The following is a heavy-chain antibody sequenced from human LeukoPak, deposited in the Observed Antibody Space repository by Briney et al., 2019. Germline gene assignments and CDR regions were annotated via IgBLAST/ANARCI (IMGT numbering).Heavy chain of an antibody. CDR2: ISSGGTFM. Sequence: GGSLRLSCGASGFDFSNTGMHWVRQAPGKGLEWASSISSGGTFMYYADSVKGRFTISRDNAKKSVFLQMNSLRAEDSAVYYCAREPTGDYWGQGMLVTVSS. J-gene: IGHJ4*02. D-gene: IGHD1-1*01. CDR3: AREPTGDY. CDR1: GFDFSNTG. V-gene: IGHV3-21*01.